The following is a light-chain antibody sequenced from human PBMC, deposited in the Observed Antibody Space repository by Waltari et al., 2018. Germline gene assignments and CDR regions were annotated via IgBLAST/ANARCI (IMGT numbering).Light chain of an antibody. CDR3: QQYVNYWT. J-gene: IGKJ1*01. CDR2: ETS. V-gene: IGKV1-5*03. Sequence: DIQMTQSPSTLSASVGDRVTITCRASQSVNRWLAWYLQKPGKAPELLIYETSNLESGVPSRFSGSGSGKEFTLTISSLQPDDFGTYYCQQYVNYWTFGPGTKVEIK. CDR1: QSVNRW.